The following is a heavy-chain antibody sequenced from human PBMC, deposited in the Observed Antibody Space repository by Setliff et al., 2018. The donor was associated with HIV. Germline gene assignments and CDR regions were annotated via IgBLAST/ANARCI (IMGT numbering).Heavy chain of an antibody. CDR3: AKDLGLREGSSPFDN. J-gene: IGHJ4*02. CDR1: GFTFRTFA. D-gene: IGHD3-16*01. Sequence: PVGSLRLSCVASGFTFRTFAMHWVRQAPGKGLEWVTFIRYDGSDIHYADSVKGRFTISRDNSKNTLYLQMNSLRVEDAAVYYCAKDLGLREGSSPFDNWGQGTLVTVSS. CDR2: IRYDGSDI. V-gene: IGHV3-30*02.